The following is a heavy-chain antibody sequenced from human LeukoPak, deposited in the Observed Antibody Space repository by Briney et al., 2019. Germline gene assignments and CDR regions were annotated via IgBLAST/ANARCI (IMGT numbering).Heavy chain of an antibody. J-gene: IGHJ4*02. D-gene: IGHD3-10*01. Sequence: PGGSLRLSCAASGFTFSSYSMNWVRQAPGKGLEWVSYICSSSSTIYYADSVKGRFTISRDNAKNSLCLQMNSPRAEDTAVYFSSTELLWFGELFRDLDYWGPGNLVTVSS. CDR1: GFTFSSYS. CDR3: STELLWFGELFRDLDY. CDR2: ICSSSSTI. V-gene: IGHV3-48*01.